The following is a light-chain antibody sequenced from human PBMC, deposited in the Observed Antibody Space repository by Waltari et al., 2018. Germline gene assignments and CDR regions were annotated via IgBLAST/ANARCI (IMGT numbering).Light chain of an antibody. Sequence: QSALTPPASVSGSPGQSITISCTATSRTLGSFNLVPWYQQHPGKAPKLMIYEGSKRPSGVSNRFSGSKSGNTASLTISGLQAEDEADYYCCSYAGSSTPVFGGGTKLTVL. CDR3: CSYAGSSTPV. J-gene: IGLJ2*01. V-gene: IGLV2-23*01. CDR2: EGS. CDR1: SRTLGSFNL.